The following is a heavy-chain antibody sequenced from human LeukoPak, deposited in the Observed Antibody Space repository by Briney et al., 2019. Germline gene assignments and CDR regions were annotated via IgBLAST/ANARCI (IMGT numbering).Heavy chain of an antibody. CDR1: GFTFSSYA. CDR3: AKGKWGLTINNFDI. Sequence: GGSLRLSCEASGFTFSSYAMGWVRQAPGKGLEWVSVTSESGGSTHYADSVKGRFTIYRDNSKNTLYLQMNSLGGEDTAVYYCAKGKWGLTINNFDIWGQGRMVTVSS. V-gene: IGHV3-23*01. J-gene: IGHJ3*02. CDR2: TSESGGST. D-gene: IGHD3-9*01.